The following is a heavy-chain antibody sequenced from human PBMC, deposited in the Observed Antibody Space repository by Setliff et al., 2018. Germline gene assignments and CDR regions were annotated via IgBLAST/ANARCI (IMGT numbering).Heavy chain of an antibody. CDR2: IYQSGTT. D-gene: IGHD6-19*01. CDR3: ARSRTIAVKGGVFAV. Sequence: SETLSLTCTVSGESIRSNNWWNWVRQPPGKGLEWIGDIYQSGTTNYNPSLKSRVTISADTSKNQFSLKLKSVTAADTAVYYCARSRTIAVKGGVFAVWGRGTLVTVSS. V-gene: IGHV4-4*02. CDR1: GESIRSNNW. J-gene: IGHJ2*01.